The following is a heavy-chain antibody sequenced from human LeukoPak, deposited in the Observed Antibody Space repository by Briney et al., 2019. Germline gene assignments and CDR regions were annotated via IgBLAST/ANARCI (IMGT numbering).Heavy chain of an antibody. CDR2: IYYSGSS. V-gene: IGHV4-39*07. CDR3: ARDVDHYDSSGYSFDY. CDR1: GHSLSSSSYY. J-gene: IGHJ4*02. D-gene: IGHD3-22*01. Sequence: SDTLSLTCTVSGHSLSSSSYYWGWIRQPPGKRLEWIGSIYYSGSSYYNPSLKSRVTISVDPSKNQFSLTLSSVTAADAAVYYCARDVDHYDSSGYSFDYWGQGTLVTVSS.